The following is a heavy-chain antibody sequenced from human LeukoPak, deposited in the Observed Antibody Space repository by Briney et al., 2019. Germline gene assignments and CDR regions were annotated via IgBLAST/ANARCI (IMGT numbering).Heavy chain of an antibody. CDR3: ARHGGSGSFDY. CDR1: GGSISSSSYY. V-gene: IGHV4-39*01. D-gene: IGHD1-26*01. J-gene: IGHJ4*02. Sequence: PSETLSLTCTVSGGSISSSSYYWGWIRQPPGKGLEWIGSIYYSGSTYYSPSLKSRVTISVDTSKNQFSLKLSSVTAADTAVYYCARHGGSGSFDYWGQGTLVTVSS. CDR2: IYYSGST.